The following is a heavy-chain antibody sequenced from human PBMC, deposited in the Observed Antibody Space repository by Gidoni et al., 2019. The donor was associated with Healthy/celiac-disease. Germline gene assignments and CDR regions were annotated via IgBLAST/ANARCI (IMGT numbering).Heavy chain of an antibody. Sequence: QVQLQESGPGLVKPSETLSLTCTVSGGSISSYYWSWIRQPPGKGLEWIGYIYYSGSTNYNPSLKSRVTISVDTSKNQFSLKLSSVTAADTAVYYCARAYAGLDYYYYYYMDVWGKGTTVTVSS. V-gene: IGHV4-59*01. CDR2: IYYSGST. J-gene: IGHJ6*03. CDR3: ARAYAGLDYYYYYYMDV. CDR1: GGSISSYY.